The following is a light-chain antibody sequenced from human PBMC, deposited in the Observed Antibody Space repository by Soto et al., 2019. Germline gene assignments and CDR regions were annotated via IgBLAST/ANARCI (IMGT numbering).Light chain of an antibody. Sequence: EIALTQSPATLSSCPGDGVAISCRASQYINTRLARYQHRPGQAPRLLIYGASNRATGIPDRFSGSGSGTDFTLSISRLEPEDFAVYYCQQYASSPLLPFGGGTKV. V-gene: IGKV3-20*01. CDR3: QQYASSPLLP. CDR1: QYINTR. CDR2: GAS. J-gene: IGKJ4*01.